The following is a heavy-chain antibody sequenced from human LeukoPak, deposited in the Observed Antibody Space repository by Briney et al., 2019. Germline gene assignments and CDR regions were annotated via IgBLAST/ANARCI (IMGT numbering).Heavy chain of an antibody. CDR2: VNHSGST. V-gene: IGHV4-34*01. CDR1: GGSFSGYS. CDR3: ARGPYYDSSSYYVY. J-gene: IGHJ4*02. Sequence: SETLSLTCAVYGGSFSGYSWNWIRQPPGKGLEWIGEVNHSGSTNHNPSLKSRVTISVNTSKNQFSLRLSSVTAADTAVYYCARGPYYDSSSYYVYWGQGTPVTVSS. D-gene: IGHD3-22*01.